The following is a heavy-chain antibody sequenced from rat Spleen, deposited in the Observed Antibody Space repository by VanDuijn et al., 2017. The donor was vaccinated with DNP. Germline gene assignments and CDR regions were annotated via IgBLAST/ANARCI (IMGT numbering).Heavy chain of an antibody. J-gene: IGHJ2*01. CDR1: GFTFSNYD. D-gene: IGHD1-4*01. CDR3: ASRPPPTRGPFDY. Sequence: EVQLVESGGGLVQPGRSLKLSCAASGFTFSNYDMAWVRQAPTKGLEWVASISTGGGNTYYRDSVRGRFTISSDNAKSTLYLQMNSLRSEDTATYYCASRPPPTRGPFDYWGQGVTVTVSS. CDR2: ISTGGGNT. V-gene: IGHV5-25*01.